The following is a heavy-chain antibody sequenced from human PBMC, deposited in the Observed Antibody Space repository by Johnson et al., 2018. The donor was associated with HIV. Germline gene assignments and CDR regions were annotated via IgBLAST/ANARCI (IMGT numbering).Heavy chain of an antibody. D-gene: IGHD3-9*01. CDR3: ARRALHYDVLTDYPVAANAFDI. J-gene: IGHJ3*02. CDR1: GFTFSDHY. CDR2: ISSSGTII. V-gene: IGHV3-11*04. Sequence: QEKLVESGGGLVKPGGSLRLSCAASGFTFSDHYMSWIRQAPGKGLAWVSYISSSGTIIDYVAAVKGRFTISRYNAKNSLYLQMNSLTAADTAVYYCARRALHYDVLTDYPVAANAFDIWGQGTMVTVSS.